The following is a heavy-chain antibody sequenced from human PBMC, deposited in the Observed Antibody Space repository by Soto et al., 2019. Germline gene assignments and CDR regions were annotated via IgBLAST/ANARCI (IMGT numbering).Heavy chain of an antibody. D-gene: IGHD3-10*01. J-gene: IGHJ6*02. CDR3: ARSVRSGSFPYYYYAMDV. CDR2: IKQDGSST. V-gene: IGHV3-7*01. CDR1: GFTFSTYW. Sequence: SGFTFSTYWMNWVRQAPGKGLEWVANIKQDGSSTSYADSVKGRFTISRDNAKNTLDLQMHGLRAEDMAVYYCARSVRSGSFPYYYYAMDVWGQGTTVTVSS.